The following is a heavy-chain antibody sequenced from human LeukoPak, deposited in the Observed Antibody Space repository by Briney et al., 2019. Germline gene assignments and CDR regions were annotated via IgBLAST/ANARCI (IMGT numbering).Heavy chain of an antibody. Sequence: ASVKVSCKASGYTFTSYYMHWVRQAPGQGLEWMGIINPSGGTTTYAQKFQGRVTMTRDTSTGTVYMELSSLRSEDTAVYYCARSDGNWFDPWGQGTLVSVSS. J-gene: IGHJ5*02. CDR3: ARSDGNWFDP. CDR2: INPSGGTT. D-gene: IGHD2-8*01. V-gene: IGHV1-46*01. CDR1: GYTFTSYY.